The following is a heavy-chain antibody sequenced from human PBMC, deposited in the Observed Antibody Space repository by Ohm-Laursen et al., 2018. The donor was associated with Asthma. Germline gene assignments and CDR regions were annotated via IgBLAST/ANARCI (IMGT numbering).Heavy chain of an antibody. D-gene: IGHD5-12*01. CDR1: GYTFSRYS. CDR2: ISSDSNYI. J-gene: IGHJ4*02. V-gene: IGHV3-21*01. CDR3: ARVGYSGAPGDY. Sequence: SLRLSCTASGYTFSRYSIHWVRQIPGKGLEWVSTISSDSNYIYYADSVRGRFTVSRDNADNSLFLHLTSLRAEDTAVYYCARVGYSGAPGDYWGQGTLVSVSS.